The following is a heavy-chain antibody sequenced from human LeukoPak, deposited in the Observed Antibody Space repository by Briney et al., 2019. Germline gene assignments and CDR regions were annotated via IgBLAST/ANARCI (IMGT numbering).Heavy chain of an antibody. CDR3: ASHNYYGSGSYSRMFDY. CDR2: TNHSGST. Sequence: SETLSLTCAVYGGSFSGYYWSWIRQPPGKGLEWIGETNHSGSTNYNPSLKSRVTISVDTSKNQFSLKLSSVTAADTAVYYCASHNYYGSGSYSRMFDYWGQGTLVTVSS. CDR1: GGSFSGYY. D-gene: IGHD3-10*01. V-gene: IGHV4-34*01. J-gene: IGHJ4*02.